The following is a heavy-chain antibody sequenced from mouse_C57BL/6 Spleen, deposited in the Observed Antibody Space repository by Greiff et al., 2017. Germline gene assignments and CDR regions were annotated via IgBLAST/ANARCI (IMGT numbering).Heavy chain of an antibody. V-gene: IGHV5-6*01. J-gene: IGHJ2*01. CDR1: GFTFSSYG. Sequence: ELKLVESGGDLVKPGGSLKLSCAASGFTFSSYGMSCVRQTPDKRLEWVATISSVGSYTYYPDSVKGRFTISRDNAKNTRYLQMSSMKSEDTAMYYCTRHYYGPYFDYSGPSTTLTVSS. CDR3: TRHYYGPYFDY. D-gene: IGHD1-1*01. CDR2: ISSVGSYT.